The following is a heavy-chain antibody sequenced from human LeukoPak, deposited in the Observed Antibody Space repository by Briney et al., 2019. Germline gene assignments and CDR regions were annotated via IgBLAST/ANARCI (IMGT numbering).Heavy chain of an antibody. V-gene: IGHV3-23*01. Sequence: GGSLRLSCAASGFTFSSYAMSWVRQAPGKGLEWVSAISGSGGSTYYADSVKGRFTISRDNSKNTLYLQMNSLRAEDKAVYYCAKTPSSSSWYGLYWGQGTLVTVSS. J-gene: IGHJ4*02. D-gene: IGHD6-13*01. CDR2: ISGSGGST. CDR1: GFTFSSYA. CDR3: AKTPSSSSWYGLY.